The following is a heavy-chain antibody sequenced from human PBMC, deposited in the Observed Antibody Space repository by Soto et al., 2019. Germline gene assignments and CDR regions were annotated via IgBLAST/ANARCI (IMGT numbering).Heavy chain of an antibody. V-gene: IGHV1-8*01. J-gene: IGHJ6*02. CDR2: MNPNTGYT. D-gene: IGHD6-6*01. CDR1: GYTFTSYD. Sequence: ASVKVSCKASGYTFTSYDIHWVRQATGQGLEWMGWMNPNTGYTANAQKFQGRVTMTRNISISTVYMELSSLRAEDTAVYYCAKDGMASSSSFSGPSYGMDVWGQGTTVTVSS. CDR3: AKDGMASSSSFSGPSYGMDV.